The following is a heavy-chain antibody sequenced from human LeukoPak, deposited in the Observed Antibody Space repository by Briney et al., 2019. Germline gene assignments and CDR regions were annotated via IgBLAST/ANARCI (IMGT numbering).Heavy chain of an antibody. D-gene: IGHD6-13*01. CDR1: GFTFSSYG. Sequence: GRSLRLSCAASGFTFSSYGMHWVRQAPGKGLEWVAVISYDGSNKYYADSVKGRFTISRDNSKNTLYLQMNSLRAEDTAVYYCAKDIHGLGIAAAGPFDYWGQGTLVTVSS. J-gene: IGHJ4*02. V-gene: IGHV3-30*18. CDR3: AKDIHGLGIAAAGPFDY. CDR2: ISYDGSNK.